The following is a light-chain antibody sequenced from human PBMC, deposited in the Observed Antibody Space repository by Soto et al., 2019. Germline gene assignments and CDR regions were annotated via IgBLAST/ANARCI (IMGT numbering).Light chain of an antibody. V-gene: IGKV3-15*01. Sequence: EIVMTQSPATLSVSPGERATLSCRASQSVSTYLAWYQQKPGQAPRLLIYSAYTRATGIPARFSGGGSGTEFTLTNSSLQSEDFAVYICQQYNDWPPRWTFGQGTKVEIK. J-gene: IGKJ1*01. CDR2: SAY. CDR1: QSVSTY. CDR3: QQYNDWPPRWT.